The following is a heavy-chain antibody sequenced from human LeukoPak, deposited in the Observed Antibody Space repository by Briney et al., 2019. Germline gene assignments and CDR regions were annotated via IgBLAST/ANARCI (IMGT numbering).Heavy chain of an antibody. CDR2: IYSGGST. V-gene: IGHV3-66*02. J-gene: IGHJ4*02. CDR3: ARDYYSNYVCYFDY. D-gene: IGHD4-11*01. Sequence: PGGSLRLSCAASRFTVSSNYLSWVRQAPGKGLEWVSVIYSGGSTYYADSVKGRFTISRDNSKNTLYLQMDSLRPEDTAVYYCARDYYSNYVCYFDYWGQGTLVTVSS. CDR1: RFTVSSNY.